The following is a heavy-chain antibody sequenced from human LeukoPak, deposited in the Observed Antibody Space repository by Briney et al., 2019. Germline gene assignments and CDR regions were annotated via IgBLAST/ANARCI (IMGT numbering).Heavy chain of an antibody. D-gene: IGHD2-21*02. J-gene: IGHJ3*02. CDR1: GGSFSGYY. CDR3: ARGGVYCGGDCYNNDAFDI. CDR2: INHSGST. Sequence: SETLSLTCAVYGGSFSGYYWSWIRQPPGRGLEWIGEINHSGSTNYNPSLKSRVTISVDTSKNQFSLKLSSVTAADTAVYYCARGGVYCGGDCYNNDAFDIWGQGTMVTVSS. V-gene: IGHV4-34*01.